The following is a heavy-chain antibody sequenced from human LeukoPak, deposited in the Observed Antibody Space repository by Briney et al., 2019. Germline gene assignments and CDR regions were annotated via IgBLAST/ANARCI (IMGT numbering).Heavy chain of an antibody. V-gene: IGHV1-58*02. J-gene: IGHJ4*02. CDR1: GFTFTSSA. D-gene: IGHD2-2*01. CDR3: AKDGLARGSLFYCSSTSCRPYFDY. Sequence: GTSVKVSCKASGFTFTSSAMQWVRQARGQRLEWIGWIVVGSGNTNYAQKFQERVTITRDMSTSTAYMELSSLRSEDTAVYYCAKDGLARGSLFYCSSTSCRPYFDYWGQGTLVTVSS. CDR2: IVVGSGNT.